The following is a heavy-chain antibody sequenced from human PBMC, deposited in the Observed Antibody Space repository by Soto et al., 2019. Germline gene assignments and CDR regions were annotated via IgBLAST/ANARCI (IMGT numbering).Heavy chain of an antibody. CDR1: GGSISSYY. Sequence: PSETLSLTCTVSGGSISSYYWSWIRQPPGKGLEWIGYIYYSGSTNYNPSLKSRVTISVDTSKNQFSLKLSSVTAADTAVYYCARVGLRFLEWPPGWFDPWGQGTLVTVSS. CDR3: ARVGLRFLEWPPGWFDP. J-gene: IGHJ5*02. CDR2: IYYSGST. V-gene: IGHV4-59*01. D-gene: IGHD3-3*01.